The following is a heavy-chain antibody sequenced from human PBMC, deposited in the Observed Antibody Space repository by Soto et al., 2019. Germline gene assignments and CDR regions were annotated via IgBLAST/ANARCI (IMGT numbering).Heavy chain of an antibody. CDR1: GYSFTSYW. CDR2: IDPSDSYT. V-gene: IGHV5-10-1*01. D-gene: IGHD1-1*01. Sequence: GESLKISCKGSGYSFTSYWISWLRQMPGKGLEWMGRIDPSDSYTNYSPSFQGHVTISADKSISTAYLQWSSLKASDTAMYYCARPTRLPTGYYGMDVWGQGTTVTISS. J-gene: IGHJ6*02. CDR3: ARPTRLPTGYYGMDV.